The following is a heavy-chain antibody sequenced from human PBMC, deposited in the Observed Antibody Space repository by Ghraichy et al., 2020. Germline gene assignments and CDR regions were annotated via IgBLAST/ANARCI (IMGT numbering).Heavy chain of an antibody. CDR3: AKDLSRGSSPPYYYYYYMDV. V-gene: IGHV3-23*01. D-gene: IGHD6-6*01. CDR2: ISGSGGST. J-gene: IGHJ6*03. CDR1: GFTFSSYA. Sequence: GGSLRLSCAASGFTFSSYAMSWVRQAPGKGLEWVSAISGSGGSTYYADSVKGRFTISRDNSKNTLYLQMNSLRAEDTAVYYCAKDLSRGSSPPYYYYYYMDVWGKGTTVTVSS.